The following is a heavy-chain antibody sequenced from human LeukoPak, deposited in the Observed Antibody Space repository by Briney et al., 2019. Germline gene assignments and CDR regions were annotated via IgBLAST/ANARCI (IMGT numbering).Heavy chain of an antibody. J-gene: IGHJ5*02. CDR3: ARAVGNNRFDP. CDR1: GVSISSYY. Sequence: SETLSLTCTVSGVSISSYYWSWIRQPPGKGLEWIGYIYYSGSTNYDPSLKSRVTISVDTSKNQFSLKLSSVTAADTAVYYCARAVGNNRFDPWGQGTLVTVSS. CDR2: IYYSGST. V-gene: IGHV4-59*01. D-gene: IGHD1-26*01.